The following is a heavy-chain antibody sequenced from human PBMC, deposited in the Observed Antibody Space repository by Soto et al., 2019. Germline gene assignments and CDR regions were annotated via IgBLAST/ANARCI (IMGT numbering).Heavy chain of an antibody. V-gene: IGHV4-31*03. CDR3: ARDTGLAPTVWGY. D-gene: IGHD7-27*01. Sequence: QVQLQESGPGLVKPSQTLSLTCSVSGDSIRGGGHYWNWIRQCPGKGLEWIGYVYHSGSTHYNPSLRGRLTISIDTSKNQFSLRLISVTAADTALYYCARDTGLAPTVWGYWGHGTQVTVSS. J-gene: IGHJ4*03. CDR1: GDSIRGGGHY. CDR2: VYHSGST.